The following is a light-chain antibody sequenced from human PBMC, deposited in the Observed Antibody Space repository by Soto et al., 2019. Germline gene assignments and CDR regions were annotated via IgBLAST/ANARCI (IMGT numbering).Light chain of an antibody. CDR2: EVT. J-gene: IGLJ3*02. CDR3: TSYAGSNNWV. CDR1: RSDVGAYNY. V-gene: IGLV2-8*01. Sequence: QSALTQPPSASGSPGQSVTISSTGTRSDVGAYNYVSWYQQHPGKAPKLMIYEVTKRPSGVPDRFSGSKSDNTASLTVSGLQAEDEADYYCTSYAGSNNWVFGGGTKLTVL.